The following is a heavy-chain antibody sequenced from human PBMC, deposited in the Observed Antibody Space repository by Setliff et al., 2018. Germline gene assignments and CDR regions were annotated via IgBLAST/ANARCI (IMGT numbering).Heavy chain of an antibody. J-gene: IGHJ6*03. CDR1: GYTFTTYA. Sequence: ASVKVSCKASGYTFTTYAMGWMRQAPGQRLEWMGWINTNTGNPSYAQGFTGRFVFSLDTSVSSAYLQISSLKPEDTAVYYCARASRFGTVKWRGDYYMDVWGKGTTVTVSS. CDR2: INTNTGNP. D-gene: IGHD3-10*01. V-gene: IGHV7-4-1*02. CDR3: ARASRFGTVKWRGDYYMDV.